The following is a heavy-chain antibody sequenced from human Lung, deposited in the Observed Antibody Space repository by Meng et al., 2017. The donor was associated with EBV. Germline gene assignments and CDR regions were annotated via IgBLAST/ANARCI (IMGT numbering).Heavy chain of an antibody. CDR1: CRSVRCSV. D-gene: IGHD2-2*01. CDR2: INYSCIH. CDR3: ARGGTSSAPFDY. V-gene: IGHV4-34*01. Sequence: GPFMLANTRTPPSGSPCRSVRCSVWSWIRHPPGKGVEGIGQINYSCIHNYNPSLKRRVTISVKTAKNQFSLSLNSVTAADTAVDYCARGGTSSAPFDYWGQETLVTVSS. J-gene: IGHJ4*02.